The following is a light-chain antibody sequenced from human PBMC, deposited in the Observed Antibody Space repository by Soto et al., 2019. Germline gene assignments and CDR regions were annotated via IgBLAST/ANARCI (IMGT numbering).Light chain of an antibody. CDR1: QSISTY. CDR3: QQSYSTPMYT. J-gene: IGKJ2*01. V-gene: IGKV1-39*01. Sequence: DIQMTQSPSSLSASVRDRVTITCRASQSISTYLNWYQQKPGKAPNLLIYTTSSLQSGVPSRFSGSGSGTDFTLTISSLQPEDFATYYCQQSYSTPMYTFGQGTKLEI. CDR2: TTS.